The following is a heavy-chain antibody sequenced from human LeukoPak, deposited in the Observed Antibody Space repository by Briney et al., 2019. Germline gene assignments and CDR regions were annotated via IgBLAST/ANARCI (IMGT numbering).Heavy chain of an antibody. CDR1: GFTFSSYG. Sequence: GGSLRLSCAASGFTFSSYGMHWVRQAPGKGLEWVAVIPFDGNNEDHADSVKGRFTISRDNSKNTLYLQMNSLRVEDTGVYYCARLVRRIGGSGFDYWGQGTLVTVSS. J-gene: IGHJ4*02. CDR3: ARLVRRIGGSGFDY. V-gene: IGHV3-30*03. D-gene: IGHD1-26*01. CDR2: IPFDGNNE.